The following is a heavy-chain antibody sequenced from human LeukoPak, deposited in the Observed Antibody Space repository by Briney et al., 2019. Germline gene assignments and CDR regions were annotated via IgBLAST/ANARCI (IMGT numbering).Heavy chain of an antibody. CDR2: ISSSSSYI. Sequence: PGGSLRLSCAASGFTFSSYSMNWVRQAPGKGLEWVSSISSSSSYIYYADSVKGRFTISRDNAKNSLYLQMNSLRAEDTAVYYCARSNWGEGNWFDPWGQGTLVTVSS. D-gene: IGHD7-27*01. J-gene: IGHJ5*02. CDR3: ARSNWGEGNWFDP. V-gene: IGHV3-21*01. CDR1: GFTFSSYS.